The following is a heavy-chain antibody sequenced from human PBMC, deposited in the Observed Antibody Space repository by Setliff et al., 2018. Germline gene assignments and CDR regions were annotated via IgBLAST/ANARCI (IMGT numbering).Heavy chain of an antibody. J-gene: IGHJ3*02. D-gene: IGHD1-26*01. CDR1: GFTFSDYY. Sequence: GGSLRLSCAASGFTFSDYYMTWIRQAPGKGLEWVSYISRGGNTIYYADSVKGRFTISRDNARDSLFLQMSSLRAEDTAVYYCAREVVGAPSTFDIWGQGTRVTVSS. V-gene: IGHV3-11*04. CDR2: ISRGGNTI. CDR3: AREVVGAPSTFDI.